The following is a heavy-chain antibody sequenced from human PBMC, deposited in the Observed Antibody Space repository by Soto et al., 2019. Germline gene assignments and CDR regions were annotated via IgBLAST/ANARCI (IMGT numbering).Heavy chain of an antibody. V-gene: IGHV4-4*02. D-gene: IGHD1-26*01. CDR1: GDTVSSTRW. CDR2: IYHLGTT. Sequence: PSETLSLTCTVSGDTVSSTRWWSWVRLSPGRGLEWIGDIYHLGTTNYNPSLKRRVSISLDKSKNQFSLKLTSVTAADTAVYYCAREKTSGSYYVDYFDYWGQGTLVTVSS. J-gene: IGHJ4*02. CDR3: AREKTSGSYYVDYFDY.